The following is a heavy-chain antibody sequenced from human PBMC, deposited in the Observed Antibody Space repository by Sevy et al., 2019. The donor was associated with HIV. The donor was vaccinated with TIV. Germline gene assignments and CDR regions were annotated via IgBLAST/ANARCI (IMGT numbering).Heavy chain of an antibody. V-gene: IGHV3-48*03. CDR3: ARDSPPSATTVPHFDC. J-gene: IGHJ4*02. Sequence: GGSLILSCAASGFTFSSYEMNWVRQAPGKGLEWVSYISNSGTAMYYSDSVRGRFTISRDNARRSLYLQMNSLRAEDTAVYYCARDSPPSATTVPHFDCWGQGALVTVSS. D-gene: IGHD4-4*01. CDR1: GFTFSSYE. CDR2: ISNSGTAM.